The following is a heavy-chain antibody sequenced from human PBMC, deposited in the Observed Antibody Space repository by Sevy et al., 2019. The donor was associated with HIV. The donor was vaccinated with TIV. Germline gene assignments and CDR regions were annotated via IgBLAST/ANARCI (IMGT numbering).Heavy chain of an antibody. CDR1: GYTFTSYD. D-gene: IGHD1-26*01. J-gene: IGHJ6*02. CDR2: MNPNSGNT. V-gene: IGHV1-8*01. CDR3: ARFRREYYYYGMDV. Sequence: GASVKVSCKASGYTFTSYDINWVRQATGQGLEWMGWMNPNSGNTGYEQKFQGRVTMTRNTTIRTAYMELSSLRSEDTAVYYCARFRREYYYYGMDVWGQGTTVTVSS.